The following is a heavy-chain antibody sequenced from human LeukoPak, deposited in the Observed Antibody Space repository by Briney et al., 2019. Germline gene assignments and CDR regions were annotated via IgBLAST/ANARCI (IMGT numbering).Heavy chain of an antibody. J-gene: IGHJ6*03. CDR3: ARGVVILYYMDV. CDR2: IYHSGST. Sequence: SETLSLTCTVSGGSISSGGYYWSWIRQPPGKGLEWIGYIYHSGSTYYNPSLKSRVTISVDRSKNQFSLKLSSVTAADTAVYYCARGVVILYYMDVWGKGTTVTVSS. D-gene: IGHD3-3*01. V-gene: IGHV4-30-2*01. CDR1: GGSISSGGYY.